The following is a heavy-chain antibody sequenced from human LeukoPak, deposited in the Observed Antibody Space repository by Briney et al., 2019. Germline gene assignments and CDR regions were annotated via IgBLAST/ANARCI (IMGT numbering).Heavy chain of an antibody. Sequence: GGSLRLSCAASGFTFSSYAMHWVRQAPGKGLEWVSSISSSSSYIYYADSVKGRFTISRDNAKNSLYLQMNSLRAEDTAVYYCARGAFGEWSYWGQGTLVTVSS. CDR1: GFTFSSYA. D-gene: IGHD3-10*01. CDR3: ARGAFGEWSY. CDR2: ISSSSSYI. V-gene: IGHV3-21*01. J-gene: IGHJ4*02.